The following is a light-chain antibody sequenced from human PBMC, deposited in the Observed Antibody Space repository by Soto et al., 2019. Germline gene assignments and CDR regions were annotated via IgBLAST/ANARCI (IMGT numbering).Light chain of an antibody. J-gene: IGLJ3*02. CDR1: SSDIGGYNS. CDR2: EVN. Sequence: QSALTQNASVSASPGQSITISCSGTSSDIGGYNSVSWYQQHPGKAPKLIICEVNNRPSGISSRFSGSKTGNTASLTISGVQTEDEAEYYCSSNTTSNTLVFGGGTKLTVL. CDR3: SSNTTSNTLV. V-gene: IGLV2-14*01.